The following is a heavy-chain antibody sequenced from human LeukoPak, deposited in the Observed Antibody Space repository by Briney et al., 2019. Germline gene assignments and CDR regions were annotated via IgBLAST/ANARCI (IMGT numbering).Heavy chain of an antibody. V-gene: IGHV3-7*02. CDR1: GFTFSSHW. CDR3: ARVVLYYSYMDV. J-gene: IGHJ6*03. CDR2: VKEDGSET. D-gene: IGHD3-10*01. Sequence: GGSLRLSCAASGFTFSSHWLTWVRQAPGKGLELVANVKEDGSETYYVDSVKGRFTISRDNAKNSLYLQMSSLRAEDTAVYYCARVVLYYSYMDVWRKGTPLTVSS.